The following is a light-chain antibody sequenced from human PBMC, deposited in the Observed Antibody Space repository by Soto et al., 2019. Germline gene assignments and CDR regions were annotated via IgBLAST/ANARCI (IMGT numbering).Light chain of an antibody. J-gene: IGLJ1*01. CDR3: AAWDDSLSGLV. CDR2: RNN. CDR1: SSNIGSNY. V-gene: IGLV1-47*01. Sequence: QSVLTQPPSASGTPGQRVTNSCSGRSSNIGSNYVYWYQQLPGTAPKLLIYRNNQRPSGVPDRFSGSKSGTSASLAISGLRSEDEADYYCAAWDDSLSGLVFGTGTKLTVL.